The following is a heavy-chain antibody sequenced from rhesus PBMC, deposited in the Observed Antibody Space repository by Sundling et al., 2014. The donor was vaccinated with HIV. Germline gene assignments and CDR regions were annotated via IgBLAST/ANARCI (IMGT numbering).Heavy chain of an antibody. J-gene: IGHJ4*01. CDR1: GGSFSVGYA. CDR3: VRGFPVVAVVATYFDY. CDR2: IYGGSGNT. V-gene: IGHV4-76*01. Sequence: QVQLRESGPGLLKPSETLSLTCAVSGGSFSVGYAWGWIRQPPGKGLEWIGNIYGGSGNTNYNPSLKSRITISTDTSKNQFSLKLSSVTAADTAVYYCVRGFPVVAVVATYFDYWGQGVLVTVSS. D-gene: IGHD2-21*01.